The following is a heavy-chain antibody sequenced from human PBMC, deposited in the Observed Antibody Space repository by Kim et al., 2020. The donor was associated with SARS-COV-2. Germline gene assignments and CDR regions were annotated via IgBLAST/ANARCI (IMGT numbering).Heavy chain of an antibody. Sequence: SVKVSCKASGGTFSSYAISWVRQAPGQGLEWMGGIIPIFGTANYAQKFQGRVTITADESTSTAYMELSSLRSEDTAVYYCARDETRLRGAFDIWGQGTMVTVSS. CDR3: ARDETRLRGAFDI. J-gene: IGHJ3*02. D-gene: IGHD4-17*01. CDR2: IIPIFGTA. CDR1: GGTFSSYA. V-gene: IGHV1-69*13.